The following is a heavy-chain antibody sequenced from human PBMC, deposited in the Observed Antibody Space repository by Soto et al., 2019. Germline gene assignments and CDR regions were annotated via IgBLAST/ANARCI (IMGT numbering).Heavy chain of an antibody. CDR3: ARAPTSRFDY. CDR1: GFTFSSFA. J-gene: IGHJ4*02. CDR2: ISHDTYNR. Sequence: QVHLVESGGGVVQPGRSLRLSCAASGFTFSSFAMHWVRQAPGKGLEWVAVISHDTYNRYYADSVKGRFTLSRDNSKNTLYLQMTSLRHDDTAIYYCARAPTSRFDYWGQGTLVTVSS. V-gene: IGHV3-30-3*01.